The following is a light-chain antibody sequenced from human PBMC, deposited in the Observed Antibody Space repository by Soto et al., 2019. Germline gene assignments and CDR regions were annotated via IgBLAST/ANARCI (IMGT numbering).Light chain of an antibody. CDR3: QQRSNWPKRLT. CDR2: DES. V-gene: IGKV3-11*01. CDR1: QSVSSY. Sequence: EIVLTQSPATLSLSPGERATLSCRASQSVSSYLAWYQQKPRQAPRLLIYDESNRAIGIPARFSGSGPGTDLTLTIPSLQRNSFAVYLCQQRSNWPKRLTFGPGTKVDVK. J-gene: IGKJ3*01.